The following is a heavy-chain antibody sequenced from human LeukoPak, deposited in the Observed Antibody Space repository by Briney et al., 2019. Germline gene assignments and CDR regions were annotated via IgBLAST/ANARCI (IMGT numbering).Heavy chain of an antibody. V-gene: IGHV4-4*07. CDR2: IYTSGST. D-gene: IGHD5-18*01. J-gene: IGHJ6*03. CDR3: AREAPGYSYGPDTYYYYMDV. Sequence: SETLSLTCTVSGGSISSYYWSWIRQPAGKGLEWIGRIYTSGSTNYNPSLKSRVTISVDTSKNQFSLKLSSVTAADTAVYYCAREAPGYSYGPDTYYYYMDVWGKGTTVTISS. CDR1: GGSISSYY.